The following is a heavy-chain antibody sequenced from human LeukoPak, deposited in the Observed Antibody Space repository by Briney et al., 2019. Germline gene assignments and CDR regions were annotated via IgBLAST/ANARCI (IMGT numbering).Heavy chain of an antibody. CDR2: INPNSGGT. CDR1: GYTFTGYY. V-gene: IGHV1-2*02. D-gene: IGHD5-12*01. Sequence: GASVKVSCKASGYTFTGYYMHWVRQAPGQGLEWMGCINPNSGGTNYAQKFQGRVTMTRDTSISTAYMELSRLRSDDTAVYYCARAIRPKSSDAFDIWGRGTMVTVSS. J-gene: IGHJ3*02. CDR3: ARAIRPKSSDAFDI.